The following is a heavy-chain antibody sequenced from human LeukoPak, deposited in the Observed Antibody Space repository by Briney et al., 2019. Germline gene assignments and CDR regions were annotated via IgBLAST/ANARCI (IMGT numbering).Heavy chain of an antibody. CDR3: AKDIGYGSTLGYYYGMDV. J-gene: IGHJ6*02. D-gene: IGHD3-10*01. Sequence: PGGSLRLSCAASGFTFDDYAMHWVRQAPGKGLEWVSGISWNSGSVGYADSVKGRFTISRDNAKNSLYLQMNSLRAEDTALYYCAKDIGYGSTLGYYYGMDVWGQGTTVTVSS. CDR2: ISWNSGSV. V-gene: IGHV3-9*01. CDR1: GFTFDDYA.